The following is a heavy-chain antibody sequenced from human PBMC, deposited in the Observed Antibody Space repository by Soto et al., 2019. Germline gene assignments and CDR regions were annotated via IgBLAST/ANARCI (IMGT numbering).Heavy chain of an antibody. CDR1: GGTLSSYA. CDR2: IIPIFGTA. V-gene: IGHV1-69*06. D-gene: IGHD6-25*01. CDR3: ARPQTAGAFDI. Sequence: SVKVSCKASGGTLSSYAISWVRQAPGQGLEWMGGIIPIFGTANYAQKFQGRVTITADKSTSTAYMELSSLRSEDTAVYYCARPQTAGAFDIWGQGTMVTVSS. J-gene: IGHJ3*02.